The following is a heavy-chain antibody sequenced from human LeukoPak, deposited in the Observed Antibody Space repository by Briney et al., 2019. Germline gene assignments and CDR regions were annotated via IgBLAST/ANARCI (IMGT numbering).Heavy chain of an antibody. CDR3: ARAKYGSGDY. Sequence: ASVKVSCKASGYTFTGYYMHWVRQAPGQGLEWMGWNNPNSGGTNYAQKFQGRGTMTRNTSISTAYMELSRLRSDDTAVYCCARAKYGSGDYWGQGTLVTVSS. J-gene: IGHJ4*02. CDR2: NNPNSGGT. D-gene: IGHD3-3*01. V-gene: IGHV1-2*02. CDR1: GYTFTGYY.